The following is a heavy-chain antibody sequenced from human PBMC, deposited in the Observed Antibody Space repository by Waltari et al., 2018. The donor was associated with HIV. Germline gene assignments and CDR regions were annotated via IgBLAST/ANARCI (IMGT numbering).Heavy chain of an antibody. Sequence: QVQLQESGPGLVKPSETLSLTCTVSGGSISSYYWSWIRRPAGQGVEWIGRIYTSGSTNYNPSLKSRVTMSVDTSKNQFSLKLSSVTAADTAVYYCASAPSYYCSGGSCYDSAYAFDIWGQGTMVTVSS. D-gene: IGHD2-15*01. CDR2: IYTSGST. J-gene: IGHJ3*02. V-gene: IGHV4-4*07. CDR3: ASAPSYYCSGGSCYDSAYAFDI. CDR1: GGSISSYY.